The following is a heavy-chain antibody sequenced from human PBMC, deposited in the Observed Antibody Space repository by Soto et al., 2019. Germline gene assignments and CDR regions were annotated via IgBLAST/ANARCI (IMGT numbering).Heavy chain of an antibody. J-gene: IGHJ4*02. D-gene: IGHD4-17*01. CDR2: IYYRGNT. V-gene: IGHV4-39*02. CDR3: GAQDYCAEGYYFET. Sequence: QLQRQESGPGLVKPSETLSLTCTVSSGSISSSSSYWGWIRQPPGKGLGWIGSIYYRGNTHNNPSLKSRVTIAIDPSTTHFPLKLNSGTTADTAVYDCGAQDYCAEGYYFETWGQGPLVTVAS. CDR1: SGSISSSSSY.